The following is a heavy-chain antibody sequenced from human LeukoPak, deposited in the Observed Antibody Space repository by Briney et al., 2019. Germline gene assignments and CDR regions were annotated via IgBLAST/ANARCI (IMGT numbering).Heavy chain of an antibody. J-gene: IGHJ4*02. D-gene: IGHD3-10*01. V-gene: IGHV4-4*07. CDR3: ARDVPEYGSGSYYGPPAFDY. CDR2: IYTRGST. CDR1: GGSISSYY. Sequence: SETLSLTCTVSGGSISSYYWSWIRQPAGKGLEWIGRIYTRGSTNYNPSLKSRVTMSVDTSKNQFSLKLSSVTAADTAVYYCARDVPEYGSGSYYGPPAFDYWGQGTLVTVSS.